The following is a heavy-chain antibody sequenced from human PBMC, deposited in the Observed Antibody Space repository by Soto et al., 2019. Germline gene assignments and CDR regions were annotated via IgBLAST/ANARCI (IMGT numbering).Heavy chain of an antibody. J-gene: IGHJ4*02. Sequence: PGESLKISCKGSGYNYDTYWIAWVRQMPGKGLEWMGIIFPRDPDTRYRPSFQGQVTISTDRSTTTAYLQWYSLKASDTAMYYCARSYYDSSGYYYDMDYWGQGTLVTVSS. CDR3: ARSYYDSSGYYYDMDY. D-gene: IGHD3-22*01. CDR2: IFPRDPDT. V-gene: IGHV5-51*01. CDR1: GYNYDTYW.